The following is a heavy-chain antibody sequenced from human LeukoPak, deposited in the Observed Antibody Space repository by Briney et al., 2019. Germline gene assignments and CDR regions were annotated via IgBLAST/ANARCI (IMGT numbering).Heavy chain of an antibody. CDR3: AKGAGPPWFDP. Sequence: SETLSLTCTVPGYSISSYFWSWIRQPAGKGLEWIGRMSSNGISTYSPSLKSRVTISIDTSRNQFSMNLNSVTAADTAVYYCAKGAGPPWFDPWGQGTLVTVPS. V-gene: IGHV4-4*07. CDR2: MSSNGIS. J-gene: IGHJ5*02. CDR1: GYSISSYF. D-gene: IGHD6-19*01.